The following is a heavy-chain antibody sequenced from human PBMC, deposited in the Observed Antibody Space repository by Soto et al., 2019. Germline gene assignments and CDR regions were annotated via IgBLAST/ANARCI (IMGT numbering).Heavy chain of an antibody. CDR3: ARDPSKGSSTHPDV. J-gene: IGHJ6*02. CDR2: IIPIFGTA. CDR1: GGTFSSYA. Sequence: SVKVSCKASGGTFSSYAISWVRQAPGQGLEWMGGIIPIFGTANYAQKFQGRVTITADESTSTAYMELSSLRSEDTAVYYCARDPSKGSSTHPDVWGQGTTVTVSS. D-gene: IGHD6-13*01. V-gene: IGHV1-69*13.